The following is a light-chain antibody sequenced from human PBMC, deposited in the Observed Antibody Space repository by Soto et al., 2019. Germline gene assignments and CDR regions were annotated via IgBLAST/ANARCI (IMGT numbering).Light chain of an antibody. CDR3: QQADSFPLT. Sequence: DIQMTQSPSSVSASVGDRVIITCRASQDISSWLAWYQQKAGEAPKLLIFAASSLHSGVPSRFSGSVSGTDFTRTITNLQPEEFATDYWQQADSFPLTFGRGTKVEIK. J-gene: IGKJ4*01. CDR2: AAS. CDR1: QDISSW. V-gene: IGKV1D-12*01.